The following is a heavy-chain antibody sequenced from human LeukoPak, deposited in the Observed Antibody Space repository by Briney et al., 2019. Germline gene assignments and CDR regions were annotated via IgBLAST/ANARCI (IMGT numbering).Heavy chain of an antibody. V-gene: IGHV1-46*01. D-gene: IGHD7-27*01. J-gene: IGHJ4*02. CDR2: INPSGGST. CDR3: VRGNMGTQFDY. Sequence: ASVKVSCKASGYTFTSYYMHWVRQAPGQGLEWMGIINPSGGSTSYAQKFQGRVTMTRDTSISTAYMELSSLRSDDAAVYYCVRGNMGTQFDYWGQGTLVTVSS. CDR1: GYTFTSYY.